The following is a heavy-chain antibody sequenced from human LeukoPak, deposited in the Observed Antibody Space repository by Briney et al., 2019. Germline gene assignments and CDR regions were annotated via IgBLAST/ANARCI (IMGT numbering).Heavy chain of an antibody. Sequence: GGSLRLSCAASGFTFSSYAMSWVRQAPGKGLEWVSAISGSGGSTYYADSVKGRFTISRDNSKNTLYLQMNSLRAEDTAVYYCARTLTVAGTGSFDYWGQGTLVTVSS. CDR2: ISGSGGST. J-gene: IGHJ4*02. D-gene: IGHD6-19*01. V-gene: IGHV3-23*01. CDR1: GFTFSSYA. CDR3: ARTLTVAGTGSFDY.